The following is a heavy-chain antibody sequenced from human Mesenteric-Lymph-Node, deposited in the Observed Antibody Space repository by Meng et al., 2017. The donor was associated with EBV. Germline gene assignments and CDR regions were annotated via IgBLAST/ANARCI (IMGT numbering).Heavy chain of an antibody. J-gene: IGHJ4*02. V-gene: IGHV1-3*04. CDR1: GYTFTNYP. D-gene: IGHD3-3*01. Sequence: QVQLVQSGAEVKKPGASMKVSCKASGYTFTNYPLHWVRQAPGQRLEWMGWINTGNGNTKYSQKFQGRVTITRDTSASTAYMELNSLTSEDTGVYYCARAPPYYDFWSGDAYWGQGTLVTVSS. CDR3: ARAPPYYDFWSGDAY. CDR2: INTGNGNT.